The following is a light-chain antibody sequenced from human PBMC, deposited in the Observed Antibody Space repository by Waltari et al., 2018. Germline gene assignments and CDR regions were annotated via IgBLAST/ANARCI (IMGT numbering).Light chain of an antibody. CDR3: QQYYSYPRT. Sequence: DIQMTQSPSTLSASVGDRVTITCRASQNINNWLAWYQQTPGRAPKLLIYEASSLESGVPSRFRGSGSGTLFTLTISCLQSEDFATYYCQQYYSYPRTFGQGTKVEIK. V-gene: IGKV1-5*01. J-gene: IGKJ1*01. CDR1: QNINNW. CDR2: EAS.